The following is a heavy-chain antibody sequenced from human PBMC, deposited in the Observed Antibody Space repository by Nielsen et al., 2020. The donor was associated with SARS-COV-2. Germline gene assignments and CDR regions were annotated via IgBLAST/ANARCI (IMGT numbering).Heavy chain of an antibody. CDR3: ARVAGDYYYYGMDV. Sequence: GGSLRLSCAASGFTFSSYSMNWVRQAPGKGLKWVSSISSSSSYIYYADSVKGRFTISRDNAKNSLYLQMNSLRAEDTAVYYCARVAGDYYYYGMDVWGQGTTVTVSS. J-gene: IGHJ6*02. V-gene: IGHV3-21*01. CDR2: ISSSSSYI. D-gene: IGHD6-19*01. CDR1: GFTFSSYS.